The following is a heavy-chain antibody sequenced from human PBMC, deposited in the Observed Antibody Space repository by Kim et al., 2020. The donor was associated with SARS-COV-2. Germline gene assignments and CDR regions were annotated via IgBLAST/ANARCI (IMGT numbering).Heavy chain of an antibody. J-gene: IGHJ6*02. V-gene: IGHV4-59*08. CDR1: GGSISSYY. D-gene: IGHD3-3*01. CDR3: ARLFGDFWSGYSYYYGMDV. Sequence: SETPSLTCTVSGGSISSYYWSWIRQPPGKGLEWIGYIYYSGSTNYNPSLKSRVTISVDTSKNQFSLKLSSVTAADTAVYYCARLFGDFWSGYSYYYGMDVWGQGTTVTVSS. CDR2: IYYSGST.